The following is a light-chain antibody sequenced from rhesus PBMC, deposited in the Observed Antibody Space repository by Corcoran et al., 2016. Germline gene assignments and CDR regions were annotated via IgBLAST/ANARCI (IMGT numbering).Light chain of an antibody. CDR2: KAS. J-gene: IGKJ3*01. V-gene: IGKV1-74*01. Sequence: DIQMTQSPSSLSASVGDRVTITCRTSENVNNYLNWYQQKPGKAPKLLIYKASTLQSGVPSRISGSGSGTNYTFTIRSLQSEDVATYYCQHNYGTPFTFGPGTKLDIK. CDR3: QHNYGTPFT. CDR1: ENVNNY.